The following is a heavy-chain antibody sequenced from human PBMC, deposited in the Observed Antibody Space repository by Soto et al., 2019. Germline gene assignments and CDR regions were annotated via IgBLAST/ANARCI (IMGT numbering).Heavy chain of an antibody. CDR2: ISGGGGST. V-gene: IGHV3-23*01. Sequence: LRLSCAASGFTFSTCSMNWVRQAPGKGLEWVSAISGGGGSTYYADSVKGRVTISRDNSKNTLYLQMNSLRAEDTAVYYCAKVSLGALTFTDYYYYGLDVWGQGTTVTVSS. CDR1: GFTFSTCS. CDR3: AKVSLGALTFTDYYYYGLDV. D-gene: IGHD1-26*01. J-gene: IGHJ6*02.